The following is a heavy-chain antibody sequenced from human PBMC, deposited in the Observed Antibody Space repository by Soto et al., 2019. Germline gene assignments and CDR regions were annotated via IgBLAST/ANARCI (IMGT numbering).Heavy chain of an antibody. V-gene: IGHV1-18*01. D-gene: IGHD2-15*01. Sequence: ASVKVSCKTSGYTFIRYGVSWVRQAPGQVLEWMGLMSAYNGRTKYAQKFQGRVTMNTDTSKNTAYMELRSLTSDDTAVYYCAREGYCSSGRCALYDHEYFGMDVGGQGPTVTVSS. CDR2: MSAYNGRT. J-gene: IGHJ6*02. CDR3: AREGYCSSGRCALYDHEYFGMDV. CDR1: GYTFIRYG.